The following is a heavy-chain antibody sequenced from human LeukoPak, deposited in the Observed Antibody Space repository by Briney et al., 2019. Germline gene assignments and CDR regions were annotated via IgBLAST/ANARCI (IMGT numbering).Heavy chain of an antibody. V-gene: IGHV3-23*01. D-gene: IGHD6-19*01. J-gene: IGHJ5*02. CDR1: GFTFSSYA. CDR2: ISGSGGST. Sequence: PGGSLRLSCAASGFTFSSYAMSWVRQAPGKGLEWVSAISGSGGSTYYADSVKGRLTISRDNSKNTLYLQMNSLRAEDTAVYYCAKDRDLRPEYSSGWYVWFDPWGQGTLVTVSS. CDR3: AKDRDLRPEYSSGWYVWFDP.